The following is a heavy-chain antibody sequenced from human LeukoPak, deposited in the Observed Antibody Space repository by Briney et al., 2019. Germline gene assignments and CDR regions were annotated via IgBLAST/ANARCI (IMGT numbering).Heavy chain of an antibody. D-gene: IGHD3-22*01. J-gene: IGHJ4*02. CDR1: GDSVSRDSAA. Sequence: SQTLSLTCAISGDSVSRDSAAWTWIRQSPSRGLEWLGRTYYKSRWYNDYAVSLRGRISINPDTTENQFSLQLNSVIPEDAAVYYCARGATFYDDTSGYPGPFYFDYWGQGSLVTVSS. CDR3: ARGATFYDDTSGYPGPFYFDY. CDR2: TYYKSRWYN. V-gene: IGHV6-1*01.